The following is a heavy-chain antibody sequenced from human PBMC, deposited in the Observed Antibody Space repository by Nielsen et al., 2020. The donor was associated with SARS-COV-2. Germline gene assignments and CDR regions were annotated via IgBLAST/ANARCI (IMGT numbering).Heavy chain of an antibody. J-gene: IGHJ4*02. Sequence: GESLKISCAASGFTFDDYGMSWVRQAPGKGLEWVSGINWNGGSTGYADSVKGRFTISRDNSKNTLYLQMNSLRAGDTAVYYCAKGGWYSSSEWGDYWGQGTLVTVSS. CDR2: INWNGGST. CDR3: AKGGWYSSSEWGDY. D-gene: IGHD6-6*01. CDR1: GFTFDDYG. V-gene: IGHV3-20*04.